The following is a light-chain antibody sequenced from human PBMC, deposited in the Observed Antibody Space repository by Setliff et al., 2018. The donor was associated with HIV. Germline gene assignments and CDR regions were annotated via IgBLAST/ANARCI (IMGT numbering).Light chain of an antibody. V-gene: IGLV2-11*01. Sequence: QSALTQPRSVSGSPGQSVTISCTGSSRDVGGYDYVSWYQHHPGKVPKLLIYDVSKRPSGVPDRFSGSKSGNTASLTISRLQAEDEADYYCSSYTKTSTLLFGTGTKVTVL. CDR1: SRDVGGYDY. J-gene: IGLJ1*01. CDR2: DVS. CDR3: SSYTKTSTLL.